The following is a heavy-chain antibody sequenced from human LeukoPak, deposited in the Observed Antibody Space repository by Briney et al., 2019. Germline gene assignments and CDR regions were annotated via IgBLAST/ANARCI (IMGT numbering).Heavy chain of an antibody. V-gene: IGHV1-2*02. Sequence: ASVKVSCKASGYSFTDYYMHWVRQAPGQGLEWMGWINPNSGGTNYAQKFQGRVTITADKSTSTAYMELSSLRSEDTAVYYCARLADSGYDTWGQGTLVTVSS. D-gene: IGHD5-12*01. J-gene: IGHJ5*02. CDR3: ARLADSGYDT. CDR2: INPNSGGT. CDR1: GYSFTDYY.